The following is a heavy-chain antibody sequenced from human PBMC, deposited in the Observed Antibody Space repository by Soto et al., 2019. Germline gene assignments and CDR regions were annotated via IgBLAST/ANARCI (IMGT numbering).Heavy chain of an antibody. J-gene: IGHJ6*02. D-gene: IGHD2-2*01. CDR1: GFTFSSYG. V-gene: IGHV3-30*18. Sequence: TGGSLRLSCAASGFTFSSYGMHWVRQAPGKGLGWVAVISFNGSNKYYADSVKGRFTISRDNSKNTVYLQMNSLRAEDTAVYYCAKELRDRTVYCSSTSCSHGMDVWGQGTTVTVSS. CDR3: AKELRDRTVYCSSTSCSHGMDV. CDR2: ISFNGSNK.